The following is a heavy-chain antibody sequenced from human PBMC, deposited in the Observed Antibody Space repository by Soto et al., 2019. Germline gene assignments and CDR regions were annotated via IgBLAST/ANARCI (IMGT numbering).Heavy chain of an antibody. CDR3: ARLPIYEYYYYGMDV. D-gene: IGHD3-9*01. Sequence: LTVTWERSRYSSKHYWKNWVREMPEKGLEWMGRIDRSASYTNYSPSFQGHVTISAEKSICTAYLQWSSLKASDTAMYYVARLPIYEYYYYGMDVWGQGTTVTVSS. CDR2: IDRSASYT. CDR1: RYSSKHYW. J-gene: IGHJ6*02. V-gene: IGHV5-10-1*01.